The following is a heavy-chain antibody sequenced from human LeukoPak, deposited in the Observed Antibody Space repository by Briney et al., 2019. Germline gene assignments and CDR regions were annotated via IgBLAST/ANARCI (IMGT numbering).Heavy chain of an antibody. V-gene: IGHV1-18*01. CDR1: GYTFTSYG. J-gene: IGHJ4*02. D-gene: IGHD5-18*01. CDR2: ISAYNGNT. CDR3: ARDRRGYSYAASRSFDY. Sequence: ASVKVSCKASGYTFTSYGISWVRQAPGQGLAWMGWISAYNGNTNYAQKLQGRVTMTTDTSTSTAYMELRSLRSDDTAVYYCARDRRGYSYAASRSFDYWGQGTLVTVSS.